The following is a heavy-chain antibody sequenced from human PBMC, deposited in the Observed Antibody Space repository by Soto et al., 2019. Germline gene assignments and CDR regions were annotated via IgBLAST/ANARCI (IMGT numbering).Heavy chain of an antibody. Sequence: QVQLVQSGAEVKKPGSSVKVSCKASGGTFSSYAISWVRQAPGQGLEWMGGIIPIFGTANYAQKFQGRVTITTDESTSTGYLALSILRSEDTSVSYCARGRWTVGQTTEVTYYYYGMDVWGQGTTVTFSS. CDR3: ARGRWTVGQTTEVTYYYYGMDV. CDR2: IIPIFGTA. J-gene: IGHJ6*02. V-gene: IGHV1-69*01. CDR1: GGTFSSYA. D-gene: IGHD4-17*01.